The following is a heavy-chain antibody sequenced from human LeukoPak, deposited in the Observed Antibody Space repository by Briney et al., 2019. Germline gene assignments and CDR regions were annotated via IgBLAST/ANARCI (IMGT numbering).Heavy chain of an antibody. CDR2: ISGIGGKT. V-gene: IGHV3-23*01. CDR1: GFTFSVYG. J-gene: IGHJ5*02. CDR3: AKGRYDIT. Sequence: GGSLRLSCAASGFTFSVYGMSWVRQAPGKGLEWVSGISGIGGKTYYADSVKGRFTISRDNSKNTLHLQMNSLRAEDTAVYYCAKGRYDITWGQGTLVTVSS. D-gene: IGHD3-22*01.